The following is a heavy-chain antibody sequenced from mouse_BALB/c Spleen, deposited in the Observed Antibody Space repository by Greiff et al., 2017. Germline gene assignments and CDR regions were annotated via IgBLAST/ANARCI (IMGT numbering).Heavy chain of an antibody. J-gene: IGHJ4*01. CDR2: IYWDDDK. CDR1: GFSLSTSGMG. D-gene: IGHD3-1*01. CDR3: ARSPLYSGAMDY. V-gene: IGHV8-12*01. Sequence: QVTLKVSGPGILQPSQTLSLTCSFSGFSLSTSGMGVSWIRQPSGKGLEWLAHIYWDDDKRYNPSLKSRLTISKDTSRNQVFLKITSVDTADTATYYCARSPLYSGAMDYWGQGTSVTVSS.